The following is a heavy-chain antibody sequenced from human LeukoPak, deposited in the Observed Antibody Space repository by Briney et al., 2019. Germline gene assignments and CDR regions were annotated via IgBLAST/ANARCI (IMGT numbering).Heavy chain of an antibody. CDR1: GFTFSSYA. V-gene: IGHV3-23*01. CDR2: ISGSGGST. CDR3: AKDGVRLDGSHLLNYFDY. Sequence: PGGSLRLSCAASGFTFSSYAMSWVRQAPGKGLEWVSAISGSGGSTYYADSVKGRFTISRDNSKNTLYLQMNSLRAEDTAVYYCAKDGVRLDGSHLLNYFDYWGQGTLVTVSS. D-gene: IGHD1-26*01. J-gene: IGHJ4*02.